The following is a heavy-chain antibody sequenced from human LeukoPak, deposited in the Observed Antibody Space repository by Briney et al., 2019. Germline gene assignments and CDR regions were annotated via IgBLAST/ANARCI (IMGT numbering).Heavy chain of an antibody. CDR3: AKEPTSYSSGWFFQD. D-gene: IGHD6-13*01. Sequence: GGSRTLSCAPSGFTFSNYGMQWVRQAPGKGLEWVAVISYEGSTTFYADSVKGRFTISRDNSKNTLYLQMHSLRDEETAVYYCAKEPTSYSSGWFFQDWGQGTLVTVSS. J-gene: IGHJ1*01. CDR1: GFTFSNYG. CDR2: ISYEGSTT. V-gene: IGHV3-30*18.